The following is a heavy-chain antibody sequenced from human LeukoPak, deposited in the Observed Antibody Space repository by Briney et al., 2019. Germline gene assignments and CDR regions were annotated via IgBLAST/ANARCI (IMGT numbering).Heavy chain of an antibody. D-gene: IGHD4-11*01. CDR3: ARVRGNYFPDY. Sequence: SETLSLTCTVSGGSISSYYWSWTRQPPGKGLEWIRYIYYTGSTNYNPSLKSRVTISVDTSKNQFSLKLSSVTAADTAVYYCARVRGNYFPDYWGQGTLVTVSS. CDR1: GGSISSYY. CDR2: IYYTGST. J-gene: IGHJ4*02. V-gene: IGHV4-59*01.